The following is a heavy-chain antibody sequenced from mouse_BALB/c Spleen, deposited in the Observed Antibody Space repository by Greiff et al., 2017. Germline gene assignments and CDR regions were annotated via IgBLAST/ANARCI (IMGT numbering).Heavy chain of an antibody. Sequence: VQLQQPGAELVKPGASVKLSCKASGYTFTSYWMHWVKQRPGQGLEWIGEINPSNGRTNYNEKFKSKATLTVDKSSSTAYMQLSSLTSEDSAVYYCAHYDFDWFAYWGQGTLVTVSA. J-gene: IGHJ3*01. CDR3: AHYDFDWFAY. D-gene: IGHD2-4*01. CDR2: INPSNGRT. V-gene: IGHV1S81*02. CDR1: GYTFTSYW.